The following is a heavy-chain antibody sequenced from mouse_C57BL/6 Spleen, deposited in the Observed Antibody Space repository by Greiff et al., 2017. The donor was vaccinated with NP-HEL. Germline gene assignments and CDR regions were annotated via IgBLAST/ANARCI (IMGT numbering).Heavy chain of an antibody. Sequence: VKVVESGAELVRPGASVTLSCKASGYTFTDYEMHWVKQTPVHGLEWIGAIDPETGGTAYNQKFKGKAILTADKSSSTAYMELRSLTSEDSAVYYCTRYYYGSSFYAMDYWGQGTSVTVSS. V-gene: IGHV1-15*01. CDR3: TRYYYGSSFYAMDY. D-gene: IGHD1-1*01. CDR2: IDPETGGT. J-gene: IGHJ4*01. CDR1: GYTFTDYE.